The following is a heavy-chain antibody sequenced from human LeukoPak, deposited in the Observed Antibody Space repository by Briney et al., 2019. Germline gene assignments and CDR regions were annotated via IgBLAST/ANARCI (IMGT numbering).Heavy chain of an antibody. CDR1: GYTFTSYY. Sequence: ASVKVSCKASGYTFTSYYMHWVRQAPGQGLEWMGIINPSGGSTSYAQTFQGTVTRTRDTSTSTVYMELSSLRSEDTAVYYCARDYCSGGSCYRVLGAFDIWGQGTMVTVSS. CDR3: ARDYCSGGSCYRVLGAFDI. V-gene: IGHV1-46*01. J-gene: IGHJ3*02. CDR2: INPSGGST. D-gene: IGHD2-15*01.